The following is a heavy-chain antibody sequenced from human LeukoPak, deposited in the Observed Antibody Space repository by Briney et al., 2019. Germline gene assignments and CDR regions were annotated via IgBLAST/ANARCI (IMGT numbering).Heavy chain of an antibody. J-gene: IGHJ4*02. CDR3: ARGRLPGVARGSYFFDY. Sequence: ASVKVSCKASQYTFTDYAVHWVRQAPGQRLEWMGWIDAGNGKTIYSHSFEGRVTIIRDTSATTAYMELHSLTSGDTAVYFCARGRLPGVARGSYFFDYWGQGTLVSVSS. CDR1: QYTFTDYA. CDR2: IDAGNGKT. V-gene: IGHV1-3*01. D-gene: IGHD3-10*01.